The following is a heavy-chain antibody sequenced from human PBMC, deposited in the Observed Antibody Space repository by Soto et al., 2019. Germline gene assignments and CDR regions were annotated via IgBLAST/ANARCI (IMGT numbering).Heavy chain of an antibody. J-gene: IGHJ3*02. CDR1: GFTFADYS. CDR3: ARDLGITVIVVPHYGLDI. D-gene: IGHD3-22*01. Sequence: GSLRLSCTASGFTFADYSITCVRHSPLKWRDWVGFIRSKPYGETTEYAASVKGRFTISRDDSKNIAYLQMNSLKTEDTAVYYCARDLGITVIVVPHYGLDIWGQGTMVTVSS. V-gene: IGHV3-49*04. CDR2: IRSKPYGETT.